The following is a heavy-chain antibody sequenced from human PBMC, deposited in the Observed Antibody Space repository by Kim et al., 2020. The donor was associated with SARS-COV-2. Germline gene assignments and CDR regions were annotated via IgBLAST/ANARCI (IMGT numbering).Heavy chain of an antibody. V-gene: IGHV5-51*01. D-gene: IGHD4-17*01. CDR3: ARGTTVTTFDY. Sequence: RYSPSFQGQVTISADKSISTAYLRWSSLKASDTAMYYCARGTTVTTFDYWGQGTLVTVSS. J-gene: IGHJ4*02.